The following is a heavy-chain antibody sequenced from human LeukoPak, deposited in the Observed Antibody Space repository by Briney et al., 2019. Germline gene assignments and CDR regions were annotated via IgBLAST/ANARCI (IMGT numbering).Heavy chain of an antibody. J-gene: IGHJ4*02. CDR2: IYYSGST. V-gene: IGHV4-59*01. CDR1: GGSISSYY. CDR3: ARSAHYPQFAY. D-gene: IGHD3-22*01. Sequence: PSETLSLTCTVSGGSISSYYWSWIRQPPGKGLEWIGYIYYSGSTNYNPSLKSRVTISVDTSKNQFSLKLRSVTAADTAVYYCARSAHYPQFAYWGQGTLVTVSS.